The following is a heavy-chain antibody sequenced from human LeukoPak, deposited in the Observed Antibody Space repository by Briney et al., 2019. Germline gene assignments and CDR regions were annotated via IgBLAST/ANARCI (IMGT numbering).Heavy chain of an antibody. CDR1: GYTFTSYV. CDR2: ISAYNGNT. J-gene: IGHJ4*02. Sequence: ASVKVSCKASGYTFTSYVISWVRQAPGQGLEWMGWISAYNGNTNYAQKLQGRVTMTTDTSTSTAYMELRSLRSDDTAVYYCAREGRPYYDFWSGYWYLDYWGQGTLVTVSS. D-gene: IGHD3-3*01. CDR3: AREGRPYYDFWSGYWYLDY. V-gene: IGHV1-18*01.